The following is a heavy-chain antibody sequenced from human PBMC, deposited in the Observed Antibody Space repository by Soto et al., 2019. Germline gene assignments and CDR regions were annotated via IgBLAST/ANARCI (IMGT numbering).Heavy chain of an antibody. Sequence: QVQLQQWGAGLLKPSETLSLTCAVYGGSFSAYYWSWIRQPPGKGLEWIGEITHSGSTNYNPSLKNRVTRSAHTSTSQFSLKVSSLAAADTAVYYCAKGKHPDYGGQGTLVTVSS. V-gene: IGHV4-34*01. J-gene: IGHJ4*02. CDR2: ITHSGST. CDR3: AKGKHPDY. CDR1: GGSFSAYY.